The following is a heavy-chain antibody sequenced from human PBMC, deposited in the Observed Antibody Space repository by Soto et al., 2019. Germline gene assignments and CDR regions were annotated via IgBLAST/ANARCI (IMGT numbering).Heavy chain of an antibody. CDR3: GSLARPKIRRIDY. D-gene: IGHD3-16*01. CDR2: ISSSGSTI. J-gene: IGHJ4*02. Sequence: GGSLRLSCAASGFTFSDYYMSWIRQAPGKGLEWVSYISSSGSTIYYADSVKGRFTISRDNAKNSLYLQMNSLRAEDTAVYYCGSLARPKIRRIDYWGQGTLVTVSS. V-gene: IGHV3-11*01. CDR1: GFTFSDYY.